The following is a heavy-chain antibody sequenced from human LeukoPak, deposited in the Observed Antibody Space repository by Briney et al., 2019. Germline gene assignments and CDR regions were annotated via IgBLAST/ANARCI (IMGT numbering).Heavy chain of an antibody. CDR1: GGSISSSSYY. CDR3: ARVTIAARHDYYYMDV. J-gene: IGHJ6*03. D-gene: IGHD6-6*01. CDR2: IYYRGST. Sequence: SETLSLTCTVSGGSISSSSYYWGWIRQPPGKGLEWIGSIYYRGSTYYNPSLKSRVTISVDTSKNQFSLKLSSVTAADTAVYYCARVTIAARHDYYYMDVWGKGTTVTVSS. V-gene: IGHV4-39*07.